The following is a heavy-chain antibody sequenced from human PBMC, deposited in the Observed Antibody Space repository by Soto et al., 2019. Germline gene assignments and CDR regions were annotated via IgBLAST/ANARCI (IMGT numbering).Heavy chain of an antibody. J-gene: IGHJ4*01. CDR2: TYYTSKWYN. CDR3: ARVSIIGSYSHFDY. D-gene: IGHD1-26*01. V-gene: IGHV6-1*01. CDR1: GDSVSSNSAA. Sequence: SQSLSLTCVISGDSVSSNSAAWNWVRQYPSRGLEWLARTYYTSKWYNDYAVSVKSRITIDADTSKNQFSLQLNSVTPEDTAVYYCARVSIIGSYSHFDYWGQGTLVTSPQ.